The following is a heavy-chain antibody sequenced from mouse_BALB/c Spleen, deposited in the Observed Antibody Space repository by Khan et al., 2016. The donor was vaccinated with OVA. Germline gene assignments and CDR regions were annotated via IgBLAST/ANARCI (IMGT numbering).Heavy chain of an antibody. V-gene: IGHV14-3*02. CDR3: IRGAYAGLFAD. J-gene: IGHJ3*01. D-gene: IGHD1-1*01. CDR1: GFNIKDTY. CDR2: IDPANGDV. Sequence: VQLQQSGADFVKPGASVQLSCTASGFNIKDTYMHWISQRPQQGLVWIGRIDPANGDVRYDPKFQDKATIAADASSNTAYLQLSSLTSDDTAVYYCIRGAYAGLFADWGQGTLVTVSA.